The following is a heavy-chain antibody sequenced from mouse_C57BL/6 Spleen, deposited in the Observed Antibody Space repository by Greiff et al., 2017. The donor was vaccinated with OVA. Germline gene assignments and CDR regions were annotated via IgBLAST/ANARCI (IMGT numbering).Heavy chain of an antibody. Sequence: QVQLQQSGAELVRPGTSVKLSCKASGYAFTNYLIEWVKQRPGQGLEWIGVINPGSGGTNYNEKFKGKATLTADKSSSTAYMQLSSLTSEDSAVYFCARSETSMDYWGQGTSVTVSS. CDR1: GYAFTNYL. V-gene: IGHV1-54*01. CDR2: INPGSGGT. CDR3: ARSETSMDY. J-gene: IGHJ4*01.